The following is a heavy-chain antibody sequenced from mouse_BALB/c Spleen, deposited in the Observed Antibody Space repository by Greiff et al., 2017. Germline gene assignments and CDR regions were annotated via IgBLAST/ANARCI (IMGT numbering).Heavy chain of an antibody. CDR3: AREGDGYYAYAMDY. Sequence: EVQVVESGAELVKPGASVKLSCTASGFNIKDTYMHWVKQRPEQGLEWIGRIDPANGNTKYDPKFQGKATITADTSSNTAYLQLSSLTSEDTAVYYCAREGDGYYAYAMDYWGQGTSVTVSS. V-gene: IGHV14-3*02. J-gene: IGHJ4*01. D-gene: IGHD2-3*01. CDR1: GFNIKDTY. CDR2: IDPANGNT.